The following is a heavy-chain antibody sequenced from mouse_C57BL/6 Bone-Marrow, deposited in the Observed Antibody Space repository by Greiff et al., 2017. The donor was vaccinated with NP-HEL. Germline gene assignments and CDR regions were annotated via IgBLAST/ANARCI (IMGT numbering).Heavy chain of an antibody. CDR2: IYPTRGNT. J-gene: IGHJ3*01. CDR1: GYTFTSYG. V-gene: IGHV1-81*01. D-gene: IGHD6-1*01. CDR3: ASGEDVYWFAY. Sequence: VQLQQSGAELARPGASVKLSCKASGYTFTSYGISWVKQRTGQGLEWIGEIYPTRGNTYYNEKFKGKATLTADKSSSTAYMELRSLTSEDSAFDFCASGEDVYWFAYWGQWALVTFSA.